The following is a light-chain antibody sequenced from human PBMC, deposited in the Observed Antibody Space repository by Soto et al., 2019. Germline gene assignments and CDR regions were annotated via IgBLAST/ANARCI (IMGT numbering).Light chain of an antibody. J-gene: IGLJ3*02. CDR1: SSDVGSYNR. V-gene: IGLV2-18*01. Sequence: QSALTQPPSVSGSPGQSVTISCTGTSSDVGSYNRVSWYQQPPGTAAKLMIYDVSNRPSGVPDRFSGSKSGNTASLTISGLQADDEAVYYCSLYTITSTRWVFGGGTQLTVL. CDR3: SLYTITSTRWV. CDR2: DVS.